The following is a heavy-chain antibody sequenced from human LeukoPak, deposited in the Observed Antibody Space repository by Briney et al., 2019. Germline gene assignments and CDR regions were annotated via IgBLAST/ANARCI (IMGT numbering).Heavy chain of an antibody. J-gene: IGHJ4*02. Sequence: ASVKVSCKASGYTFTSYYMHWVRQAPGQGLEWMGWINPNSGDINYAQKFQGRVTMTRDTSISTAYMELSRLRSDDTAVYYCARAGLVVIPDIWGQGTLVTVSS. V-gene: IGHV1-2*02. CDR3: ARAGLVVIPDI. CDR1: GYTFTSYY. D-gene: IGHD2-8*02. CDR2: INPNSGDI.